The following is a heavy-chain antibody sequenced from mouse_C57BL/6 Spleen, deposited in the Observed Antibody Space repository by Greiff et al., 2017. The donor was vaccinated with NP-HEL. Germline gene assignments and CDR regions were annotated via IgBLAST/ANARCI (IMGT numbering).Heavy chain of an antibody. J-gene: IGHJ4*01. V-gene: IGHV2-2*01. Sequence: QVQLQQSGPGLVQPSQSLSITCTVSGFSLTSYGVHWVRQSPGKGLEWLGVIWSGGSTDYNAAFISRLSISKDNSKSQVFFKMNSLQADDTAIYYCAREGPYYYGSSENYAMDYWGQGTSVTVSS. CDR1: GFSLTSYG. CDR2: IWSGGST. CDR3: AREGPYYYGSSENYAMDY. D-gene: IGHD1-1*01.